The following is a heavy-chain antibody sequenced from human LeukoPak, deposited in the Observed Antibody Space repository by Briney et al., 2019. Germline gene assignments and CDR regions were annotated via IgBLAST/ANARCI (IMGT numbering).Heavy chain of an antibody. Sequence: GGSLRLSCAASGFTFSSYEMNWVRQAPGKGLEWVSSISSSSSYIYYADSVKGRFTISRDNAKNSLYLQMNSLRAEDTAVYYCARDPGYCSGGSCQYYYYYYMDVWGKGTTVTVSS. D-gene: IGHD2-15*01. CDR3: ARDPGYCSGGSCQYYYYYYMDV. J-gene: IGHJ6*03. V-gene: IGHV3-21*01. CDR1: GFTFSSYE. CDR2: ISSSSSYI.